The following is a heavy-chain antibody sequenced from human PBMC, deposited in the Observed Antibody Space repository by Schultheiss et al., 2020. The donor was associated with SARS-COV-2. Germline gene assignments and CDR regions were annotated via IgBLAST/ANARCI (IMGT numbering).Heavy chain of an antibody. CDR1: GFTFSSYA. CDR3: AKDRSGYSSGWGFDY. V-gene: IGHV3-23*01. J-gene: IGHJ4*02. D-gene: IGHD6-19*01. Sequence: GGSLRLSCAASGFTFSSYAMSWVRQAPGKGLEWVSAISGSGGSTYYADSVKGRFTISRDNSKNTLYLQMNSLRAEDTAVYYCAKDRSGYSSGWGFDYWGQGGLVTVAS. CDR2: ISGSGGST.